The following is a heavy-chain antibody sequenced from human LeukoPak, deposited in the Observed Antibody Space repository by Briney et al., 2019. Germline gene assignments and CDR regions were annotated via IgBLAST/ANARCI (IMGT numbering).Heavy chain of an antibody. Sequence: GGPLRLSCAASGFTFSSYAMHWVRQAPGKGLEWVAFISYDGSNKYYADSVKGRFTISRDNSKNTLYLQMNSLRAEDTAVYYCARAPISYGSGSYYFDYWGQGTLVTVSS. J-gene: IGHJ4*02. CDR1: GFTFSSYA. CDR3: ARAPISYGSGSYYFDY. V-gene: IGHV3-30-3*01. CDR2: ISYDGSNK. D-gene: IGHD3-10*01.